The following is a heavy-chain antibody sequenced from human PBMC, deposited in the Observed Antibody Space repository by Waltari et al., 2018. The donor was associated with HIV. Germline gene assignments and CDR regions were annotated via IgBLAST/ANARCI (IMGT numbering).Heavy chain of an antibody. V-gene: IGHV3-7*03. J-gene: IGHJ4*02. CDR2: ISKDSNKK. Sequence: EVQLVESGGGLVQPGGSRRLSCVTSGFPFASFSMSWVRQAPGKRLEWVDNISKDSNKKNYVDSVRGRFIISRDNAGDSLFLDMTDLRGEDTGLYYCAREVSGSPYFFNYWGQGAMLIVSS. CDR3: AREVSGSPYFFNY. D-gene: IGHD2-21*01. CDR1: GFPFASFS.